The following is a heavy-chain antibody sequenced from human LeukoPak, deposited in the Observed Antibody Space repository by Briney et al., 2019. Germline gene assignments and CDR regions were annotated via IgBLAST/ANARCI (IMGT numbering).Heavy chain of an antibody. V-gene: IGHV1-69*04. Sequence: SVKLSCKASVGTLSSYAISWVRQAPGQGPEWMGRIIPIFGIANYAQKFQSRVTITADKSTRTAYMELSSLRSEDTGVYYCARDNSGYSNYNYYHYGMYVWGQGDTVTVSS. J-gene: IGHJ6*02. CDR3: ARDNSGYSNYNYYHYGMYV. CDR1: VGTLSSYA. D-gene: IGHD4-11*01. CDR2: IIPIFGIA.